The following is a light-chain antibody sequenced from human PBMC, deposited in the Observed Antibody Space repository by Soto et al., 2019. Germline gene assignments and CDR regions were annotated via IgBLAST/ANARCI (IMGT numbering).Light chain of an antibody. CDR1: QSVGTN. V-gene: IGKV3-15*01. CDR2: GPS. J-gene: IGKJ2*01. Sequence: TVMTQSPATLSVSPGERVTLSCRASQSVGTNLAWYQQRPGQAPGLLIYGPSTRATGVPARFSGSGSGTEFTLTISSLQSEDLAVYYCQQYNNWPLHTFGQGTKLEIK. CDR3: QQYNNWPLHT.